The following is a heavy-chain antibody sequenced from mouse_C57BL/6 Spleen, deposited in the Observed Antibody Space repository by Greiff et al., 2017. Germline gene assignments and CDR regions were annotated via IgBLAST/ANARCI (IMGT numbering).Heavy chain of an antibody. CDR2: INPYNGGT. V-gene: IGHV1-19*01. J-gene: IGHJ2*01. Sequence: VQLQQSGPVLVKPGASVKMSCKASGYTFTDYYMNWVKQSHGKSLEWIGVINPYNGGTSYNQKFKGKATLTVDKSSSTAYMELNSLTSEDSAVYYCARRRASSGYDYWGQGTTLTVSS. CDR1: GYTFTDYY. D-gene: IGHD3-2*02. CDR3: ARRRASSGYDY.